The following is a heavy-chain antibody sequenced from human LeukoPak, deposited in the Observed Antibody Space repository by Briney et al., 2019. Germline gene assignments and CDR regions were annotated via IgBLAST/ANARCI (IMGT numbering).Heavy chain of an antibody. CDR3: AKDHYGGNYKYYFDY. CDR2: ISYDGSNK. J-gene: IGHJ4*02. V-gene: IGHV3-30*18. D-gene: IGHD4-23*01. Sequence: GGSLRLSCAASGFTFSSYGTHWVRQAPGKGLEWVAVISYDGSNKYYADSVKGRFTISRDNSKNTLYLQMNSLRAEDTAVYYCAKDHYGGNYKYYFDYWGQGTLVTVSS. CDR1: GFTFSSYG.